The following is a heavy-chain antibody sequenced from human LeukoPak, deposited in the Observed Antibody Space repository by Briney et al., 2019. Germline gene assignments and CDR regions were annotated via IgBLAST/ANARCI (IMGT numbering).Heavy chain of an antibody. D-gene: IGHD3-10*01. Sequence: SVKVSCKASGGTFSSYAISWVRQAPGQGLEWMGGIIPIFGTANYAQKFQGRVTITADESTSTAYMELSSLRSEDTAVYYYARDLRGVIPHYYGMDVWGKGTTVTVSS. V-gene: IGHV1-69*01. CDR3: ARDLRGVIPHYYGMDV. CDR2: IIPIFGTA. J-gene: IGHJ6*04. CDR1: GGTFSSYA.